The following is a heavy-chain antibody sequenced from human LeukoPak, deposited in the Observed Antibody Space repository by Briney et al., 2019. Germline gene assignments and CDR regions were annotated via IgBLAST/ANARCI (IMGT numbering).Heavy chain of an antibody. D-gene: IGHD4-17*01. Sequence: PSETLSLTCTVSGGSISSYYWSWIRQPPGKGLEWIGYIYYSGSTNYNPSLKSRVTISVDTSKNQFSLKLSSVTAADTAVYYCARGRGYGDYVFDYWGQGTLVTVSS. CDR1: GGSISSYY. V-gene: IGHV4-59*12. J-gene: IGHJ4*02. CDR2: IYYSGST. CDR3: ARGRGYGDYVFDY.